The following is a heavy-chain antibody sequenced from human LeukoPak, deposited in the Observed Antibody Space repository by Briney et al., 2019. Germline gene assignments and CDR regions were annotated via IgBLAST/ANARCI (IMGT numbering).Heavy chain of an antibody. J-gene: IGHJ4*02. CDR1: GYTFTTYD. CDR3: ARGLGDYNTDWFPVSGY. Sequence: ASVKVXCXASGYTFTTYDMTWVRQATGQGLEWMGWMNPGSGDTAYAQKFQDRVTMTRDTSISTAYMELSSLESEDTAIYYCARGLGDYNTDWFPVSGYWGQGTLVTVSS. CDR2: MNPGSGDT. V-gene: IGHV1-8*01. D-gene: IGHD3-9*01.